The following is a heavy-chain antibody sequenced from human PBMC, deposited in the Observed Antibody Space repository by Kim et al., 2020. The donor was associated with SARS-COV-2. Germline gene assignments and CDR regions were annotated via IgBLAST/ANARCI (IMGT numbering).Heavy chain of an antibody. Sequence: GGSLRLSCAASGFTVSSNYMSWVRQAPGKGLEWVSVIYSGGSTYYADSVKGRFTISRHNSKNTLYLQMNSLRAEDTAVYYCARDAHYDSSGYYEDYWGQGTLVTVSS. V-gene: IGHV3-53*04. CDR3: ARDAHYDSSGYYEDY. D-gene: IGHD3-22*01. CDR1: GFTVSSNY. CDR2: IYSGGST. J-gene: IGHJ4*02.